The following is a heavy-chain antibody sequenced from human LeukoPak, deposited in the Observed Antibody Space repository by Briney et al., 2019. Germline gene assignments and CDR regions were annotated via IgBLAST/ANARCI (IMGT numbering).Heavy chain of an antibody. CDR1: GFTFSNAW. D-gene: IGHD3-3*01. Sequence: GGSLRLSCAASGFTFSNAWMSWVRQAPGKGLEWVGRIKSKTDGGTTDYAAPVKGRFTISRDDSKNTLYLQMNSLKTEDTAVYYCTTMLITIFGVGPFDYWGQGTLVTVSS. CDR2: IKSKTDGGTT. V-gene: IGHV3-15*01. CDR3: TTMLITIFGVGPFDY. J-gene: IGHJ4*02.